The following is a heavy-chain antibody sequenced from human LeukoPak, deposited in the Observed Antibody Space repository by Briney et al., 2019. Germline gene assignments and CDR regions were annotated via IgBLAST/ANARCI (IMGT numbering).Heavy chain of an antibody. CDR3: ARGPGRDCSSTSCHGFGPDWFDP. CDR1: GYTFTGYY. Sequence: ASVKVSXKASGYTFTGYYMHWVRQAPGQGLEWMGWINPNSGGTNYAQKFQGRVTMTRDTSISTAYMELSRLRSDDTAVYYCARGPGRDCSSTSCHGFGPDWFDPWGQGTLVTVSS. D-gene: IGHD2-2*01. CDR2: INPNSGGT. J-gene: IGHJ5*02. V-gene: IGHV1-2*02.